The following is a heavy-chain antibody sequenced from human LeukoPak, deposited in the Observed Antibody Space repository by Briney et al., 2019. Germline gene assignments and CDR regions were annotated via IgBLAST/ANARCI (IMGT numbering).Heavy chain of an antibody. CDR3: ARADCSSTSCYELDY. CDR1: GFTFSDYY. V-gene: IGHV3-11*04. Sequence: PGGPLRLSCAGSGFTFSDYYMSWIRQAPGKGLEWVSYISSSDTTIYYADSVKGRFTISRDNAQNSLYLQMNTLRADDTAVYYCARADCSSTSCYELDYWGQGTLVTVSS. J-gene: IGHJ4*02. CDR2: ISSSDTTI. D-gene: IGHD2-2*01.